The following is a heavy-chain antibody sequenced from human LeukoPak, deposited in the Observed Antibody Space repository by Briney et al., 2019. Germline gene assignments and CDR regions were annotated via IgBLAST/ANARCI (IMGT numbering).Heavy chain of an antibody. CDR2: IYYSGST. CDR1: GGSMSPYH. J-gene: IGHJ4*02. Sequence: KTSETLSLTRTVSGGSMSPYHWGWIRQPPGKGLEWTGYIYYSGSTNYNPSLKSRVTISVDTSKNQFSLKLSSVTAADTAIYYCARAVSGRFDYWGQGTLATVSS. V-gene: IGHV4-59*08. CDR3: ARAVSGRFDY. D-gene: IGHD6-19*01.